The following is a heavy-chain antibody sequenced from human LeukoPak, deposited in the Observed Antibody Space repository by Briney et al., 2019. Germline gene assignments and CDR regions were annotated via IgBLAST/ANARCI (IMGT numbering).Heavy chain of an antibody. J-gene: IGHJ4*02. CDR1: GGSISSGGYY. D-gene: IGHD6-13*01. CDR3: ARTGIAASSYYFDY. CDR2: IYYSGST. V-gene: IGHV4-31*03. Sequence: PSETLSLTCTVSGGSISSGGYYWSWIRQHPGKGLEWIGYIYYSGSTYYNPSLKSRVTISVDTSKNQFSLKLNSVTAADTAVYYCARTGIAASSYYFDYWGQGTLVTVSS.